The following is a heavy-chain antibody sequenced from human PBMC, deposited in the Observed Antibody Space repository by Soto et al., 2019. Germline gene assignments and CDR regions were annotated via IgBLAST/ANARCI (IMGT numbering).Heavy chain of an antibody. CDR3: ARDNYDSSRGHYFDY. D-gene: IGHD3-22*01. V-gene: IGHV4-59*01. CDR1: GGSISSYY. Sequence: SETLSLTCTVSGGSISSYYWSWIRQPPGKGLEWIGYIYYSGSTNYNPSLKSRVTISVDTSRNQFSLKLNSVTAADTAVYYCARDNYDSSRGHYFDYWGQGTLVTVSS. J-gene: IGHJ4*02. CDR2: IYYSGST.